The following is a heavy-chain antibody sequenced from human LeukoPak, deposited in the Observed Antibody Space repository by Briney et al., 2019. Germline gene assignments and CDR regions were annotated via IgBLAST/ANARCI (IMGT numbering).Heavy chain of an antibody. CDR1: GGSISTYY. Sequence: SETLSLTCTVSGGSISTYYWNWIRQPPGKGLEWIGYIYHSGSTNYNPSLQSRVTISVHTSKNQFSLNLNSVTAADTAVYYCARGGAARLHFQNWGQGTLVTVSS. CDR3: ARGGAARLHFQN. V-gene: IGHV4-59*01. J-gene: IGHJ1*01. D-gene: IGHD6-6*01. CDR2: IYHSGST.